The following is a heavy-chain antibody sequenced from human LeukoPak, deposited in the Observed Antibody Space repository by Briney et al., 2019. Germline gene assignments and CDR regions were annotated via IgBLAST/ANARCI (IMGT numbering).Heavy chain of an antibody. V-gene: IGHV3-7*01. CDR2: IKSDGSEK. D-gene: IGHD3-16*01. Sequence: GGSLRLSCVASGLTFRSHWMSWVRQAPGKGLEWVANIKSDGSEKYYVDSVEGRFTISRDNAKNSLFLQMNSLRAEDTAVYYCARDPAWGALGYWGQGTLVTVSS. J-gene: IGHJ4*02. CDR1: GLTFRSHW. CDR3: ARDPAWGALGY.